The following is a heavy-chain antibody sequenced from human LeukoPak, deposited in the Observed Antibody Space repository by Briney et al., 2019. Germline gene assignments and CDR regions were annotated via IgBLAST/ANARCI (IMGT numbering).Heavy chain of an antibody. V-gene: IGHV3-49*03. CDR2: IRSKAYGGTT. J-gene: IGHJ4*02. CDR1: GFTFGDYA. CDR3: TRGTPDYDYVWGSYRALDY. Sequence: PGGSLRLSCTASGFTFGDYAMSWFRQAPGKGLEWVGFIRSKAYGGTTEHAASVKGRFTISRDDSKSIAYLQMNSLKTEDTAVYYCTRGTPDYDYVWGSYRALDYWGQGTLVTVSS. D-gene: IGHD3-16*01.